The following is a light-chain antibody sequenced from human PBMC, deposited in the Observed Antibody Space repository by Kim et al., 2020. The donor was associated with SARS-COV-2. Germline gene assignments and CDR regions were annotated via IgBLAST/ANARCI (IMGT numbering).Light chain of an antibody. CDR2: DTS. V-gene: IGKV3-11*01. CDR3: QQRNNWPPMYT. Sequence: EIVLTQSPATLSLSPGERVTLSCRASQSVGTYLAWYQQKPGQAPRLLIHDTSNRATGIPARFSGSGSGTDFTLTISSLDPEDFAVYYCQQRNNWPPMYTFGQGTKLEIK. CDR1: QSVGTY. J-gene: IGKJ2*01.